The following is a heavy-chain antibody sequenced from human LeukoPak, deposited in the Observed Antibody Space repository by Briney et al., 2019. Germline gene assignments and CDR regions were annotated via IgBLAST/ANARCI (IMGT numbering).Heavy chain of an antibody. Sequence: SETLSLTCTVSGGSISGSSYYWGWIRQTPGKGLGWMGGFFYSGNTYYNPSLNSRVTISVETSKNQFSLRLSSVTAADTAVYYCAGTVGATFHFDYWGQGTLVTVSS. CDR2: FFYSGNT. V-gene: IGHV4-39*01. D-gene: IGHD1-26*01. CDR3: AGTVGATFHFDY. J-gene: IGHJ4*02. CDR1: GGSISGSSYY.